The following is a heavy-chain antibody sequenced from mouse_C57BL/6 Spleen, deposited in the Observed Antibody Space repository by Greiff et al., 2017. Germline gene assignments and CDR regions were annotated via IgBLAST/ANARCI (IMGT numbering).Heavy chain of an antibody. V-gene: IGHV7-3*01. J-gene: IGHJ2*01. D-gene: IGHD1-1*01. CDR2: IRNKANGSTT. Sequence: EVKLQESGGGLVQPGGSLSLSCAASGFTFTDYYMSWVRQPPGKALEWLGFIRNKANGSTTEYSASVKGRFTISRATSQSILYLHMNAIGAEDGASYYSGRYITTVPDYFDYWGQGTTLTVSS. CDR3: GRYITTVPDYFDY. CDR1: GFTFTDYY.